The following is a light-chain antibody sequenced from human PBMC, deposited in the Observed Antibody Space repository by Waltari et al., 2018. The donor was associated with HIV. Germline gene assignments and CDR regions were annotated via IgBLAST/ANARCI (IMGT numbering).Light chain of an antibody. CDR2: GAS. CDR3: QQYNNWPPYT. J-gene: IGKJ2*01. Sequence: VMTQSPATVSKSRGEKATLSCRASESINSHLAWYQHKPGQAPRLLIYGASTRAAGIPARFSGSGSGTEFSLTISSLQSEDFAVYYCQQYNNWPPYTFGQGTKLEIK. CDR1: ESINSH. V-gene: IGKV3-15*01.